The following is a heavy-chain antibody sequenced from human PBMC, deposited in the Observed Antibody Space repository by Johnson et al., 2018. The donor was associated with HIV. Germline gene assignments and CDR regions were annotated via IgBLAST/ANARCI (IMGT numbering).Heavy chain of an antibody. CDR2: IWYDGSNK. D-gene: IGHD1-7*01. CDR3: ARRGRNYVGALDI. J-gene: IGHJ3*02. V-gene: IGHV3-33*01. Sequence: QVQLVESGGGLVQPGGSLRLSCAASGFTFSSYGMHWVRQAPCKGLEWVAVIWYDGSNKYYADSVKGRFTISRDNSKNTLYLQMNSLRAGDTAVYYCARRGRNYVGALDIWGQGTMVTVSS. CDR1: GFTFSSYG.